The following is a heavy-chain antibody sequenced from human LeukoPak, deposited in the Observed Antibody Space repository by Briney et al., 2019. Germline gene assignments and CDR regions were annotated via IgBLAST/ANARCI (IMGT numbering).Heavy chain of an antibody. CDR1: GGSISNYY. CDR2: IHYSGST. V-gene: IGHV4-59*08. Sequence: SETLSLTCTISGGSISNYYWNWIRQPPGKGLEWIGYIHYSGSTNYNPSLKSRVTISVDTSKNQFSLKLSSVTAADTAVYYCARYGSGSYSFGMDVWGQGTTVTVSS. CDR3: ARYGSGSYSFGMDV. J-gene: IGHJ6*02. D-gene: IGHD3-10*01.